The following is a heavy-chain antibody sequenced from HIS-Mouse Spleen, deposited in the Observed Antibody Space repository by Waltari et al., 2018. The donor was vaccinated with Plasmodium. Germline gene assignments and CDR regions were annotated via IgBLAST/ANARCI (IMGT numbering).Heavy chain of an antibody. Sequence: QVQLVQSGAAVKKPGASVKVSCKASGYPFPGYYMHWVRQAPGQGLEWMGWINPNSGGTNYAQKCQGRVTMTRDTSISTAYMELSRLRSDDTAVYYCARVLGYKAAAGTFVEYFQHWGQGTLVTVSS. V-gene: IGHV1-2*02. D-gene: IGHD6-13*01. CDR1: GYPFPGYY. J-gene: IGHJ1*01. CDR3: ARVLGYKAAAGTFVEYFQH. CDR2: INPNSGGT.